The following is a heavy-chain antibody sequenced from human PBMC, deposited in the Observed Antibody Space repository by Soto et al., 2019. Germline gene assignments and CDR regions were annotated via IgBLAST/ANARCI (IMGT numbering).Heavy chain of an antibody. CDR1: GFTFSSYG. J-gene: IGHJ6*02. CDR3: AKDPVTAMAYYYYGMDV. D-gene: IGHD5-18*01. CDR2: ISYDGSNK. Sequence: GGSLRLSCAASGFTFSSYGMHWVRQAPGKGLEWVAVISYDGSNKYYADSVEGRFTISRDNSKNTLYLQMNSLRAEDTAVYYCAKDPVTAMAYYYYGMDVWGQGTTVTVSS. V-gene: IGHV3-30*18.